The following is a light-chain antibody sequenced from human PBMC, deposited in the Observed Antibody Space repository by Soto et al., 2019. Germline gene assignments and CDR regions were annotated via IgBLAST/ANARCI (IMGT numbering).Light chain of an antibody. V-gene: IGLV2-14*03. CDR1: SSDVGAYDY. CDR3: SSYTTSSPRV. CDR2: EVG. J-gene: IGLJ1*01. Sequence: QSVLTQPASVSGSPGQSITISCTGTSSDVGAYDYVSWYQQHPDKAPKLMIYEVGYRPSGVSNRFSGSKSVNTATLTISGLQAEDEADYYCSSYTTSSPRVFGTGTKVTVL.